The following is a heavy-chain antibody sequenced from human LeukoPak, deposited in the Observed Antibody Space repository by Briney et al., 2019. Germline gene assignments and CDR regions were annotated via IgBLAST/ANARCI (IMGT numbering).Heavy chain of an antibody. Sequence: GGSLRLTCAASVLTFSNYGMCWVRQAPVKGLEWVSHISGTAFSTYYADSVRGRFTITRDNSKNTLYLQMNSLRAEDTAVYYCARDYDILTGYYSSSSFQHWGQGTLVTVSS. D-gene: IGHD3-9*01. CDR1: VLTFSNYG. J-gene: IGHJ1*01. CDR3: ARDYDILTGYYSSSSFQH. CDR2: ISGTAFST. V-gene: IGHV3-23*01.